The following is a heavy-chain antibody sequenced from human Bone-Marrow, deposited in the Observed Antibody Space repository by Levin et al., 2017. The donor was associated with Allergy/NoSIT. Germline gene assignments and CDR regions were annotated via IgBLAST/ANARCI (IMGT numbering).Heavy chain of an antibody. CDR1: GGSISSGGYY. CDR3: ARSGGTRGFGVWDY. J-gene: IGHJ4*02. D-gene: IGHD3-10*01. V-gene: IGHV4-31*03. CDR2: IYYSGST. Sequence: TSETLSLTCTVSGGSISSGGYYWSWIRQHPGKGLEWIGYIYYSGSTYYNPSLKSRVTISVDTSKNQFSLKLSSVTAADTAVYYCARSGGTRGFGVWDYWGQGTLVTVSS.